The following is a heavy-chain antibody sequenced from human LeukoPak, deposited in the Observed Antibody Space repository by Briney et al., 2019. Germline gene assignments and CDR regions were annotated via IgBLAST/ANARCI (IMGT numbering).Heavy chain of an antibody. CDR3: ACRPDDYGDYPSFDY. J-gene: IGHJ4*02. CDR2: IIPIFGTA. CDR1: GGTFSSYA. V-gene: IGHV1-69*13. D-gene: IGHD4-17*01. Sequence: SVKVSCKASGGTFSSYAISWVRQAPGQGIEWMGGIIPIFGTANYAQKFQGRVTITADESTSTAYMELSSLRSEDTAVYYCACRPDDYGDYPSFDYWGQGTLVTVSS.